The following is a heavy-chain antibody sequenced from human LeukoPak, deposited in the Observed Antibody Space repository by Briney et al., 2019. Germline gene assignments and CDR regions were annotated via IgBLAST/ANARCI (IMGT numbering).Heavy chain of an antibody. CDR2: ITSSSYI. D-gene: IGHD3-10*01. Sequence: GGSLRLSCAASGFTFSSFGMNWVRQAPGKGLEWVSSITSSSYIYYADSVKGRFTISRDNAKNSLFLQMNSLRAEDTAVYYCASQLWFGEPSWFDPWGQGTLVTVSS. CDR1: GFTFSSFG. J-gene: IGHJ5*02. V-gene: IGHV3-21*01. CDR3: ASQLWFGEPSWFDP.